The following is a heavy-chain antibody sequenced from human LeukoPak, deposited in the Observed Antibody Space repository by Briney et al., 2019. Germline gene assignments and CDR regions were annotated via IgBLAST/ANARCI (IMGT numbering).Heavy chain of an antibody. D-gene: IGHD3-22*01. V-gene: IGHV1-69*05. J-gene: IGHJ4*02. CDR3: ARGLGYYDSSGYESLGGLDY. CDR1: GGTFSSYA. Sequence: SVKVSCKASGGTFSSYAISWVRQAPGQGLEWMGGIIPIFGTAKYAQKFQGRVTITTDESTSTAYMELSSLRSEDTAVYYCARGLGYYDSSGYESLGGLDYWGQGTLVTVSS. CDR2: IIPIFGTA.